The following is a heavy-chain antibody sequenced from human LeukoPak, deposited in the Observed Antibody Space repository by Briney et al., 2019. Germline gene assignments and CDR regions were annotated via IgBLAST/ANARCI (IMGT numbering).Heavy chain of an antibody. CDR3: AKDVVNCGSTSCYFYYYMDV. CDR1: GFTFSTYG. D-gene: IGHD2-2*01. J-gene: IGHJ6*03. Sequence: GGSLRLTCAASGFTFSTYGMHWVRQAPGKGLEWVAFLRYDGSNKYYADSVKGRFTISRDNSKNTLYLQMNSLRAENTAVYYCAKDVVNCGSTSCYFYYYMDVWGKGTTVTVSS. CDR2: LRYDGSNK. V-gene: IGHV3-30*02.